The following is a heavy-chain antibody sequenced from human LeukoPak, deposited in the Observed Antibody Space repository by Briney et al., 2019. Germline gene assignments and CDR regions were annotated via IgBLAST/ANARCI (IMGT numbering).Heavy chain of an antibody. V-gene: IGHV4-39*01. Sequence: PSETLSLTCTVSGGSISSSSYYWGWIRQPPRKGLEWLGSIYYSGSTYYNPSLKSRLTISVDTSKNQFSLKLSSVTAADTAVYYCARTIYSGSYSYSHTYFDYWGQGTLVTVSS. CDR1: GGSISSSSYY. CDR2: IYYSGST. D-gene: IGHD1-26*01. CDR3: ARTIYSGSYSYSHTYFDY. J-gene: IGHJ4*02.